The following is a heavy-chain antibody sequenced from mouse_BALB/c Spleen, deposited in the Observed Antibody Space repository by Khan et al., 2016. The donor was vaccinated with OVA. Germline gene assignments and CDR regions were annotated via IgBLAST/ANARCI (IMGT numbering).Heavy chain of an antibody. CDR2: ISSGDTYT. CDR3: ARPPITTVVATSYWFFDV. D-gene: IGHD1-1*01. CDR1: GFTFSSYA. J-gene: IGHJ1*01. Sequence: EVELVESGGGLVKPGGSLKLSCAASGFTFSSYAMSWVRQTPEKRLEWVATISSGDTYTYYPDSVKGRFTISRDNAKNTLYLQMSSLRPEDTAMYYCARPPITTVVATSYWFFDVWGAGTTVTVST. V-gene: IGHV5-9-3*01.